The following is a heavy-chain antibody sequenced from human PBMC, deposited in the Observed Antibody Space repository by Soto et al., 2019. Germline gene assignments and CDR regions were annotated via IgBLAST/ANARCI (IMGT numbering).Heavy chain of an antibody. CDR3: ARVPPGCSSTSCYTYYYYGMDV. CDR1: GFTVSSNY. D-gene: IGHD2-2*02. J-gene: IGHJ6*02. V-gene: IGHV3-53*01. CDR2: IYSGGST. Sequence: GSLRLSCAASGFTVSSNYMSWVRQAPGKGLEWVSVIYSGGSTYYADSVKGRFTISRDNSKNTLYLQMNSLRAEDTAVYYCARVPPGCSSTSCYTYYYYGMDVWGQGTTVTVSS.